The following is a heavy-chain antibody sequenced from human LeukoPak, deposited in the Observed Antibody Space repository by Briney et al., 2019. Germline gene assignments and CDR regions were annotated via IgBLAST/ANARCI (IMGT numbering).Heavy chain of an antibody. D-gene: IGHD2-15*01. Sequence: GGSLRLSCAASGFTVSSNYMSWVRQAPGKGLEWVAVIYSGDSTYYADSVKGRFAVSRDNTKNTLNLQMNSLRVEDTAVYYCARDEEGYCSGGSCYPRWLDWGQGTLVTVSS. CDR2: IYSGDST. J-gene: IGHJ4*02. V-gene: IGHV3-66*01. CDR1: GFTVSSNY. CDR3: ARDEEGYCSGGSCYPRWLD.